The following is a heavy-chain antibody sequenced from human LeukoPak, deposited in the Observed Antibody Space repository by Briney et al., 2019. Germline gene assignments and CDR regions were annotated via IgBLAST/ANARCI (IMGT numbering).Heavy chain of an antibody. CDR1: GHTLTELS. J-gene: IGHJ4*02. CDR2: FDPEDGET. D-gene: IGHD2-15*01. CDR3: ATAVAEGSYFDY. V-gene: IGHV1-24*01. Sequence: ASVKVSCKVSGHTLTELSMHWVRQAPGKGLEWMGGFDPEDGETIYAQKFQGRVTMTEDTSTDTAYMELSSLRSEDTAVYYCATAVAEGSYFDYWGQGTLVTVSS.